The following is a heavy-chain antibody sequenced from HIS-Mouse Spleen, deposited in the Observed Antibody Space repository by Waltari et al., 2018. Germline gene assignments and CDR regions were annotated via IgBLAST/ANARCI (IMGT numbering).Heavy chain of an antibody. CDR3: ARARYSSGWYVGYFDY. CDR1: GYTFTGYY. V-gene: IGHV1-2*02. J-gene: IGHJ4*02. D-gene: IGHD6-19*01. CDR2: IHPKRGGT. Sequence: QVQLVQSGAEVKKPGASVKVSCKASGYTFTGYYMHWVRQAPGQGLGWMGGIHPKRGGTNYAQEFQGRGTMTRDTSISTAYMGLSRLRSDDTAVYYCARARYSSGWYVGYFDYWGQGTLVTVSS.